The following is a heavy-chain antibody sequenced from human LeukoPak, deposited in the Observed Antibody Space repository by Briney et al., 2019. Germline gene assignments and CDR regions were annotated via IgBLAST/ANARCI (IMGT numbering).Heavy chain of an antibody. V-gene: IGHV3-11*05. Sequence: PGGSLRLSCAASGFTFSDYYMSWIRQTPEKGLEWVSYTGGNSYYTNYADSVKGRFTISRDNAKNSLYLQMNSLRVEDTALYYCARGDGGNRAFDYWGQGNLVTVSS. CDR3: ARGDGGNRAFDY. J-gene: IGHJ4*02. CDR2: TGGNSYYT. D-gene: IGHD4-23*01. CDR1: GFTFSDYY.